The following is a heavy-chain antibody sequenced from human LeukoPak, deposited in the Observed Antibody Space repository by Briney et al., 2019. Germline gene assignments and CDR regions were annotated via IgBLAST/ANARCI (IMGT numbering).Heavy chain of an antibody. CDR1: GFKFGSYS. CDR3: ARDYTSSSGRAFDV. Sequence: GGSLRLSCAASGFKFGSYSMNWVRQPPGKGLEWVAYIGSGSRTIYYADSVKGRFTMSRDNAKNSSYLQMNGLRADDTAMYYCARDYTSSSGRAFDVWGQETMVTVSS. J-gene: IGHJ3*01. V-gene: IGHV3-48*04. CDR2: IGSGSRTI. D-gene: IGHD6-6*01.